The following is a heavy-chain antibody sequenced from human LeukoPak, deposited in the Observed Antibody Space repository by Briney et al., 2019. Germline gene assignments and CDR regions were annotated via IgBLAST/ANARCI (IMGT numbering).Heavy chain of an antibody. V-gene: IGHV3-23*01. CDR2: ISGGGGNT. CDR3: AKNPRRGLGDAFDI. J-gene: IGHJ3*02. CDR1: GFTFSSYA. D-gene: IGHD3-16*01. Sequence: PGGSLRLSCAASGFTFSSYAMNWVRQAPGKGLEWVSTISGGGGNTYYSDSVKGRFAVSRDISKNTLYLQMNSLRAEDTAVYYCAKNPRRGLGDAFDIWGQGTLVTVSS.